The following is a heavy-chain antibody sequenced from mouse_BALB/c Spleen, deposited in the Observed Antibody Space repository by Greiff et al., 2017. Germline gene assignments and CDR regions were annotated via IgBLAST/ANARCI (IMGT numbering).Heavy chain of an antibody. V-gene: IGHV2-9*02. D-gene: IGHD2-4*01. J-gene: IGHJ3*01. CDR1: GFSLTSYG. CDR2: IWAGGST. CDR3: ARSTMITTRGFAY. Sequence: VQRVESGPGLVAPSQSLSITCTVSGFSLTSYGVHWVRQPPGKGLEWLGVIWAGGSTNYNSALMSRLSISKDNSKSQVFLKMNSLQTDDTAMYYCARSTMITTRGFAYWGQGTLVTVSA.